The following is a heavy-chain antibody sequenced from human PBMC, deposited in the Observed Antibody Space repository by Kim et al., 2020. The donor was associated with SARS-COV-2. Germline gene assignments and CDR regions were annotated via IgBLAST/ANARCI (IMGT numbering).Heavy chain of an antibody. V-gene: IGHV4-34*01. CDR1: GGSFSGYY. Sequence: SETLSLTCAVYGGSFSGYYWSWIRQPPGKGLEWIWEINHSGSTNYNPSLKIRVTISVDTSKNQFSLKLSSVTAADTAVYDCARGTRDYGDLSFDYWGPGTLVTVSS. CDR2: INHSGST. D-gene: IGHD4-17*01. J-gene: IGHJ4*02. CDR3: ARGTRDYGDLSFDY.